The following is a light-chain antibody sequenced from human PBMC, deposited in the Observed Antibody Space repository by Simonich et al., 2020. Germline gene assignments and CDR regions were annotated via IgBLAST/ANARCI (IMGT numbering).Light chain of an antibody. CDR1: QSVLYSSNHKNY. CDR3: QQYYSTPWT. V-gene: IGKV4-1*01. J-gene: IGKJ1*01. CDR2: WAS. Sequence: DIVMTQSPDSLAVSLGERATINCKSSQSVLYSSNHKNYLAWYQQKPGQPPKLLIYWASTLESGGPDRFSGSGSGTDFTLTISSLQAEDVAVYYCQQYYSTPWTFGQGTKVEIK.